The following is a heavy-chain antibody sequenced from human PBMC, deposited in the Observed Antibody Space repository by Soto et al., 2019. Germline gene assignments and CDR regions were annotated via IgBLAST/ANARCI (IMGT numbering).Heavy chain of an antibody. J-gene: IGHJ4*02. CDR2: INAGNGNT. Sequence: GVSVKVSCKASGYTFTCYSMHWVHQAPGQRLEWMGWINAGNGNTKYSQKFQGRVTITRDTSASTAYMELSSLRSEDTAVYYCARGVPTMFRGVIITTTRDYWGQGTLFTVSS. CDR3: ARGVPTMFRGVIITTTRDY. V-gene: IGHV1-3*01. D-gene: IGHD3-10*01. CDR1: GYTFTCYS.